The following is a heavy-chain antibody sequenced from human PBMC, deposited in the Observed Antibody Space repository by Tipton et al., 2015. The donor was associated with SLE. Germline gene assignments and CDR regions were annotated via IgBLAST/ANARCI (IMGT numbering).Heavy chain of an antibody. V-gene: IGHV4-34*01. CDR1: GGSLRGFY. D-gene: IGHD4-17*01. CDR3: ARGLYGDEPGY. Sequence: SCAVYGGSLRGFYCSLVPPPPGEGAGGVWEINQSGSTNYNPSLKSRVTISVDTSKNQFSLKLTSLTAADTAVYYCARGLYGDEPGYWGQGTLVTVSS. CDR2: INQSGST. J-gene: IGHJ4*02.